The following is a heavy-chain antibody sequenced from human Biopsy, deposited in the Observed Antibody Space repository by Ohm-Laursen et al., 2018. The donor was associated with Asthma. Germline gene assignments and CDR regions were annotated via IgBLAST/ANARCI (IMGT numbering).Heavy chain of an antibody. V-gene: IGHV1-69*13. CDR2: INSVFGTT. D-gene: IGHD2-2*01. Sequence: SVKVSCKALGGTFNTYVIGWVRQAPGQGLEWMGGINSVFGTTTYPKKFQDRVTITADDSTSTVYMELSSLRSEDTAVYYCARKAGSCISRTCYSLDFWGQGTLVTVSS. CDR3: ARKAGSCISRTCYSLDF. J-gene: IGHJ4*02. CDR1: GGTFNTYV.